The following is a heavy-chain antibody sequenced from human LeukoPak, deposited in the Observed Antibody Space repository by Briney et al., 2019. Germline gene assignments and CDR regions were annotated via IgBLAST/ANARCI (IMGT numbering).Heavy chain of an antibody. CDR3: ARGKGIAVSSFDY. D-gene: IGHD6-19*01. V-gene: IGHV3-23*01. CDR1: GFTFSDYE. J-gene: IGHJ4*02. Sequence: GGSLRLSCAASGFTFSDYEINWVRQVPGKGLEWVSGISGSGGSTYYADSVKGRCTISRDNSKNTLSLQMNSLRAEDTALYYCARGKGIAVSSFDYWGQGTLVTVSS. CDR2: ISGSGGST.